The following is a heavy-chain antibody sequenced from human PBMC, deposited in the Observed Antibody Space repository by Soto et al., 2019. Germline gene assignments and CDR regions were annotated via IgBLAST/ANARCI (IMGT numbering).Heavy chain of an antibody. CDR3: ARRGPIAARPEGTNGMDV. CDR2: IIPLFGTA. D-gene: IGHD6-6*01. J-gene: IGHJ6*02. Sequence: QVQLVQSGAEVKKPGSSVKVSCKASGGTFSTYAIDWVRQAPGQGLEWMGGIIPLFGTAKYAQNFQGRITITADDSTNTAYMELRSLRSQDPAVYYCARRGPIAARPEGTNGMDVWGQGTTVTVSS. V-gene: IGHV1-69*01. CDR1: GGTFSTYA.